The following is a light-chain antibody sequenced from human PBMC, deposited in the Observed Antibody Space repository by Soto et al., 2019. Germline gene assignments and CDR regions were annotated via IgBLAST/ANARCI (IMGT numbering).Light chain of an antibody. CDR2: DAS. J-gene: IGKJ1*01. CDR3: QQYKIYWT. V-gene: IGKV1-5*01. Sequence: DIQMTQSPSTLSASVGDGVTITCRASQRISTWLAWYRQKPGKAPKLLISDASSLETGDPSRFSGSGSGTEFTLTINSLQPDDLATYYCQQYKIYWTFGQGTKVDNK. CDR1: QRISTW.